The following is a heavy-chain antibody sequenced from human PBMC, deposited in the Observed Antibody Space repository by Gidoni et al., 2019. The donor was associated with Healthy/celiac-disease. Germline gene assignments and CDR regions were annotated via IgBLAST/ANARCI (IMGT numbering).Heavy chain of an antibody. J-gene: IGHJ6*02. Sequence: QVQLVQSGAEVKKPGASVKVSCKASGYTFTSYGISLVRQAPGQGLEWMGWISGYNGNTNYAEKLQGRVTMTTDTSTRTAYMELRSLRSDDTAVYYCARWYYYDSSGYSAGPRDYGMDVWGQGTTVTVSS. CDR1: GYTFTSYG. V-gene: IGHV1-18*04. D-gene: IGHD3-22*01. CDR2: ISGYNGNT. CDR3: ARWYYYDSSGYSAGPRDYGMDV.